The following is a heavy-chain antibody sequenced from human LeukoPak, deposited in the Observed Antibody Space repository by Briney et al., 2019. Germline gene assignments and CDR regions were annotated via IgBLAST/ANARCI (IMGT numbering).Heavy chain of an antibody. J-gene: IGHJ3*02. CDR2: IIPIYGTA. CDR1: GGTFSSYA. CDR3: AREWGYDFWSGYYTNAFDI. V-gene: IGHV1-69*13. Sequence: SVKVSCKASGGTFSSYAISWVRQAPGQGLEWMGGIIPIYGTANYAQKFQGRVTITADESTSTAYMELSSLRSEDTAVYYCAREWGYDFWSGYYTNAFDIWGQGTMVTVSS. D-gene: IGHD3-3*01.